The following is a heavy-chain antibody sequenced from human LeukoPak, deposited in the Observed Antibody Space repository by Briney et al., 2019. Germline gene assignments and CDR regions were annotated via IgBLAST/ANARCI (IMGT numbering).Heavy chain of an antibody. CDR3: ARGPIVVVPADLCYYFDY. CDR1: GGTFSSYA. D-gene: IGHD2-2*01. J-gene: IGHJ4*02. V-gene: IGHV1-69*01. Sequence: SVKVSCKASGGTFSSYAISWVRQAPGQGLEWMGGIIPIFGTANYAQKFQGRVTITADESTSTAYMELSSLRSEDTAVYYCARGPIVVVPADLCYYFDYWGLGTLVTVSS. CDR2: IIPIFGTA.